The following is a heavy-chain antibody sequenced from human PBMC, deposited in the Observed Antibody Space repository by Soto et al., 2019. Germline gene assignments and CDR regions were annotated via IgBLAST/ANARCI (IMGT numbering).Heavy chain of an antibody. CDR1: GGTFGNSA. CDR2: IIPIFPTP. J-gene: IGHJ6*02. Sequence: QVQLVQSGAEVKKPGSSVTVSCKASGGTFGNSAISLVRQAPGQGREWMGGIIPIFPTPDYAQTFQGRVTIKADESTSPAATESTTLRPEDTALSYCARVKDRLQLGVNPCSAIHVWGQGKTVTVSS. D-gene: IGHD2-15*01. V-gene: IGHV1-69*12. CDR3: ARVKDRLQLGVNPCSAIHV.